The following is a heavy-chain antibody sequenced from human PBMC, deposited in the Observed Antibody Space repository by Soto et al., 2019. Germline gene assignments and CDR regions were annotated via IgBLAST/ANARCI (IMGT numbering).Heavy chain of an antibody. CDR3: ASSPTVTDYFDY. CDR1: GYTFTSYA. J-gene: IGHJ4*02. D-gene: IGHD4-17*01. Sequence: VASVKVSCKASGYTFTSYAMHWVRQAPGQRLEWVGWINAGNGNTKYSQKFQGRVTITRDTSASTAYMELSSLRSEDTAVYYCASSPTVTDYFDYWGQGTLVTVSS. V-gene: IGHV1-3*01. CDR2: INAGNGNT.